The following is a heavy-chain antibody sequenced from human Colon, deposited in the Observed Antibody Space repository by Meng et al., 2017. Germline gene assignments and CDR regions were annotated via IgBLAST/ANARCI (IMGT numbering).Heavy chain of an antibody. Sequence: SETLSLTCTVSGGSISSSDWNWIRQPAGEGLEWIGPICPNGNTNNNPSLRSRVTIAKDTTKNQLSLKLNSVTAADTAVYYSARSEPTTRYRLQTWGQGTRVTGSS. CDR1: GGSISSSD. J-gene: IGHJ4*02. CDR2: ICPNGNT. D-gene: IGHD1-26*01. CDR3: ARSEPTTRYRLQT. V-gene: IGHV4-4*07.